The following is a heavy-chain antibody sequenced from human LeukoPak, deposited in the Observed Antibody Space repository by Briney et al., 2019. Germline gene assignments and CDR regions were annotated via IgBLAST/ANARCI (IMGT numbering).Heavy chain of an antibody. V-gene: IGHV1-18*01. D-gene: IGHD3-16*01. CDR1: GYTFTSYG. Sequence: ASVKVSCKASGYTFTSYGISWVRQAPGQGLEWMGWINAYNGNTNYAQKLQGRVTMTTDTSTSTAYMELRNLRSDVTAVYYCARGGPAARLITFGGVTDYWGQGTLVTVSS. CDR3: ARGGPAARLITFGGVTDY. CDR2: INAYNGNT. J-gene: IGHJ4*02.